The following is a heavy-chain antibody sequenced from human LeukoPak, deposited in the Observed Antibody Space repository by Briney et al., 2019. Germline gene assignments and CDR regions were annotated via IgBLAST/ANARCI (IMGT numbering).Heavy chain of an antibody. CDR2: IYYSGST. J-gene: IGHJ6*03. CDR1: GGSISSSSYY. D-gene: IGHD3-16*01. V-gene: IGHV4-39*01. CDR3: ARHGFYGRNYYYYMDV. Sequence: SETLSLTCTVSGGSISSSSYYWGWIRQPPGKGLEWIGSIYYSGSTYYNPSLKSRVTISVDASKNQFSLKLSSVTAADTAVYYCARHGFYGRNYYYYMDVWGKGTTVTISS.